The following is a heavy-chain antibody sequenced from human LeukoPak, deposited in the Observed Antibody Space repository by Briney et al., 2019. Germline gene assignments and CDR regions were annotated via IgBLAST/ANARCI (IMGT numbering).Heavy chain of an antibody. CDR1: GFTFSSYG. CDR3: AKDSSPGGMDV. J-gene: IGHJ6*02. V-gene: IGHV3-30*18. Sequence: GRSLTLSCAASGFTFSSYGMHWVRQAPGKGLERVAVISYDGSNKYYADSVKGRFTISRDNSKNTLYLQMNSLRAEDTAVYYCAKDSSPGGMDVWGQGTTVTVSS. CDR2: ISYDGSNK.